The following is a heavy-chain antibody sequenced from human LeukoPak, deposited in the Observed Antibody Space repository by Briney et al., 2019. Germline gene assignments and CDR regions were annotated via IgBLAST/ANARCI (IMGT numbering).Heavy chain of an antibody. Sequence: SQTLSLTCAVSGGSISSGGYSWSWIRQPPGRDLEWIGYIYHSGSTYYNPSLKSRVTISVDRSKNQFSLKVSSVTAADTAVYYCASAKLANWFDPWGQGTLVTVSS. CDR2: IYHSGST. CDR3: ASAKLANWFDP. D-gene: IGHD4/OR15-4a*01. V-gene: IGHV4-30-2*01. J-gene: IGHJ5*02. CDR1: GGSISSGGYS.